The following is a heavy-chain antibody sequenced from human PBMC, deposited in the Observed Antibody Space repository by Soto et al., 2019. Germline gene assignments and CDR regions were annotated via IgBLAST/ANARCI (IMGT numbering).Heavy chain of an antibody. J-gene: IGHJ6*02. V-gene: IGHV2-70*11. D-gene: IGHD4-17*01. CDR2: IDWDDDK. CDR3: ARDIRWPPPGYYYYYGMDD. CDR1: GFSLSTSGMC. Sequence: SGPTLVNPTQTLTLTCTFSGFSLSTSGMCVSWIRQPPGKALEWLARIDWDDDKYYSTSLKTRLTISKDTSKNQVVLTMTNMDPVDTATYYCARDIRWPPPGYYYYYGMDDWGQGTTVTASS.